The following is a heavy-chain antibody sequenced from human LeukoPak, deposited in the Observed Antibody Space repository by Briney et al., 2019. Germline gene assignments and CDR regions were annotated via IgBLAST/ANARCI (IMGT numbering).Heavy chain of an antibody. CDR2: ISSSGGTI. CDR3: ARVLRYTARPTADH. Sequence: GGSLRLSCAASGFTFSSYEMNWVRQAPGKGLEWVSYISSSGGTIYYADSMKGRFTISRDNAKNSLFLQMNSLRAEDTAVYYCARVLRYTARPTADHCGQGTLVTVSS. V-gene: IGHV3-48*03. J-gene: IGHJ4*02. D-gene: IGHD5-18*01. CDR1: GFTFSSYE.